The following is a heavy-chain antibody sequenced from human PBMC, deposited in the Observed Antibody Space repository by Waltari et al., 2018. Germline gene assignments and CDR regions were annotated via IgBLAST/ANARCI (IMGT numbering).Heavy chain of an antibody. D-gene: IGHD6-19*01. J-gene: IGHJ4*02. CDR2: INHSGST. CDR1: GGSSSGYY. CDR3: ARQFSSGWYSEY. Sequence: QVQLQQWGAGLLKPSETLSLTRAVYGGSSSGYYWSWIRQSPGKGLEWIGEINHSGSTNYNPSLKSRVTISVDTSKNQFSLKVSSVTAADTAVYYCARQFSSGWYSEYWGQGTLVTVSS. V-gene: IGHV4-34*01.